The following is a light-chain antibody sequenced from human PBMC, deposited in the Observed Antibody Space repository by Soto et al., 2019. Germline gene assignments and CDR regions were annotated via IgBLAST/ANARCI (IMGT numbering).Light chain of an antibody. Sequence: VVLTQSPATLSVSPGERATLSCRANQSVTNNLAWYHQRPGQAPRLLMYSVSARTTGVPARFSGSGSGTEFTLTISSLQAEDFGVYYCQQYDYWWTFGQGTKVDIK. J-gene: IGKJ1*01. CDR1: QSVTNN. V-gene: IGKV3-15*01. CDR3: QQYDYWWT. CDR2: SVS.